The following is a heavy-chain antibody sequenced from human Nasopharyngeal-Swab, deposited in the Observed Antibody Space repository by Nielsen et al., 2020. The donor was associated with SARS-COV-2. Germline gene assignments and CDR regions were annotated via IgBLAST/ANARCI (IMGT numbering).Heavy chain of an antibody. Sequence: SETLSLTCAVSGGSISTYNWWSWVRQAPGKGLEWIGETHHGGTTYHNPSLTSRVTISIDNSRNQFSLRLTSVTAADTAVYYCVRGKYGNSANWFDPWGQGALVTVSS. CDR1: GGSISTYNW. CDR2: THHGGTT. CDR3: VRGKYGNSANWFDP. J-gene: IGHJ5*02. D-gene: IGHD4-23*01. V-gene: IGHV4-4*02.